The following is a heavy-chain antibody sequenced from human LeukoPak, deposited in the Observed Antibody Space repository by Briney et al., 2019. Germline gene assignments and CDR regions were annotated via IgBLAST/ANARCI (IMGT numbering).Heavy chain of an antibody. J-gene: IGHJ4*02. CDR1: GYTFTSYG. D-gene: IGHD3-10*01. CDR3: ARGVSYGSTEIVN. V-gene: IGHV1-18*01. Sequence: ASVKVSCKASGYTFTSYGISWVRQAPGQGLEWMGWICAYNGNTNYAQKLQGRVTMTTDTSTSTAYMELSRLRSDDTAVYYCARGVSYGSTEIVNWGQGTLVTVSS. CDR2: ICAYNGNT.